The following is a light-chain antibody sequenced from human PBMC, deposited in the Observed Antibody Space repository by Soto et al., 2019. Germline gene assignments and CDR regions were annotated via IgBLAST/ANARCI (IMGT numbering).Light chain of an antibody. Sequence: EIVMTQSPATLSVSPGERATLSCRASQSVSSNLAWYQQKPGQAPRLLIYGASTRATGSPARFSGSGSGTEFTLTISSLQSEDFAVYYCQQYNYWRTFGQGTKVEVK. V-gene: IGKV3-15*01. CDR2: GAS. CDR3: QQYNYWRT. CDR1: QSVSSN. J-gene: IGKJ1*01.